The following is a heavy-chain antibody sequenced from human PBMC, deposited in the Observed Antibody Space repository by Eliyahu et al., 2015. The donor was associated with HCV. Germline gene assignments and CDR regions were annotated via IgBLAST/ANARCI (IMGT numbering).Heavy chain of an antibody. V-gene: IGHV3-43*02. Sequence: EVQLVESGGGVVQPGGSLRLSCAASGFXFDDYAMXWVRQAPGKGLEWVSLISGDGGSTYYADSVKGRFTISRDNSKNFLYLQMNSLRTEDTALYYCAKDRILRFLEWLPLYYYYGMDVWGQGTTVTVSS. D-gene: IGHD3-3*01. CDR1: GFXFDDYA. CDR3: AKDRILRFLEWLPLYYYYGMDV. J-gene: IGHJ6*02. CDR2: ISGDGGST.